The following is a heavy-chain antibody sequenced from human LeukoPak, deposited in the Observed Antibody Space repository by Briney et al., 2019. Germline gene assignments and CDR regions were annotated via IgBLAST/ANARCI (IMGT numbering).Heavy chain of an antibody. D-gene: IGHD3-22*01. Sequence: SETLSLTCTVSGGSISSYYWSWIRQPPGKGLEWSGDIYYSGSTNYNPSLQSRVTISVDTSKNQFSLKLSSVTAADTAVYYCARVDGSGYYNPWGQGTLVTVSS. J-gene: IGHJ5*02. CDR3: ARVDGSGYYNP. V-gene: IGHV4-59*01. CDR1: GGSISSYY. CDR2: IYYSGST.